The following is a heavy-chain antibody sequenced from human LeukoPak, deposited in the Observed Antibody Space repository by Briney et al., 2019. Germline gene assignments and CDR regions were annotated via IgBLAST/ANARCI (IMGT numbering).Heavy chain of an antibody. CDR2: IIPILGIP. J-gene: IGHJ4*02. D-gene: IGHD3-10*01. CDR1: GGTFTSYA. V-gene: IGHV1-69*04. CDR3: AREDGSGIL. Sequence: GAPVKVSCKASGGTFTSYAICWVRQAPGQGLEWMGRIIPILGIPNYAQKFQGRVTITADKSTSTAYMELSSLRSEDTAVYYCAREDGSGILWGQGTLVTVSS.